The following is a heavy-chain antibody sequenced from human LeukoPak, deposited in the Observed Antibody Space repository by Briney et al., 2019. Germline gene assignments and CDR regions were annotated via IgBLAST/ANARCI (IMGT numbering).Heavy chain of an antibody. CDR3: AKDGKRYQPYYFDY. V-gene: IGHV3-23*01. D-gene: IGHD2-2*01. Sequence: GGSLRLSCAASGLTFRTFPMGWVRQAPGKGLEWVSTVNDRGTGTYYADSVKGRFTISRDNSKSTLSLQMNSLRAEDTTVYYCAKDGKRYQPYYFDYWGQGTLVTVSS. J-gene: IGHJ4*02. CDR2: VNDRGTGT. CDR1: GLTFRTFP.